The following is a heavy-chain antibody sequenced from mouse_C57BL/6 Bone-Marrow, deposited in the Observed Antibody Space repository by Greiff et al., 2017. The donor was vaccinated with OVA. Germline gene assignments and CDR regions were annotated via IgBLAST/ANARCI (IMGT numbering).Heavy chain of an antibody. J-gene: IGHJ2*01. CDR3: ARDYDGGHYFDY. CDR1: GYTFTSYG. D-gene: IGHD2-4*01. V-gene: IGHV1-81*01. Sequence: QVQLQQSGAELARPGASVKLSCKASGYTFTSYGISWVKQRPGQGLEWIGEIYPRSGNTYYNEKFKGKATLTADKSSSTAYMELRSLTSEDSAVYFGARDYDGGHYFDYWGQGTTLTVAS. CDR2: IYPRSGNT.